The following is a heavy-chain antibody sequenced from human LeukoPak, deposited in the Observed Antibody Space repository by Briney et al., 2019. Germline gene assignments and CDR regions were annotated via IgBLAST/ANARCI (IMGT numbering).Heavy chain of an antibody. V-gene: IGHV3-30-3*01. D-gene: IGHD3-22*01. CDR3: ASSPDYYDSSGLPFFFDY. J-gene: IGHJ4*02. Sequence: GGSLRLSCAASGLTFSSYAMHWVRQAPGKGLEWVAVISYDGSNKYYADSVKGRFTISRDNSKNTLYLQMNSLRAEDTAVYYCASSPDYYDSSGLPFFFDYWGQGTLVTVSS. CDR1: GLTFSSYA. CDR2: ISYDGSNK.